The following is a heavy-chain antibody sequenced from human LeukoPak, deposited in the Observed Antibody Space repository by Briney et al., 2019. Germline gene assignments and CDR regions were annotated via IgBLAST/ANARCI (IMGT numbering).Heavy chain of an antibody. D-gene: IGHD3-22*01. CDR2: IYYSGRT. CDR3: ARGGYYDKEAFDI. Sequence: SETLSLTCTVSGGSVSSGSYYWSWIRQPPGKGLEWIGYIYYSGRTNYNPSLKSRVTISVDTSKNQFSLKLSSVTAADTAVYYCARGGYYDKEAFDIWGQGTMVTVSS. CDR1: GGSVSSGSYY. V-gene: IGHV4-61*01. J-gene: IGHJ3*02.